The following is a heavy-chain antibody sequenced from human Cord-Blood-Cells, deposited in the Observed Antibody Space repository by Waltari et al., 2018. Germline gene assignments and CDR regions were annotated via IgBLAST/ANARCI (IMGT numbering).Heavy chain of an antibody. D-gene: IGHD4-17*01. CDR1: GFTFSSYA. Sequence: QVQLVESGGGVVQPGRSLRLSCAASGFTFSSYAMHWVRQAPGKGLEWVAVISYDGSNKYDADSVKGRFTISRDNSKNTLYLQMNSLRAEDTAVYYCARGGATTLRMDVWGQGTTVTVSS. V-gene: IGHV3-30-3*01. CDR3: ARGGATTLRMDV. J-gene: IGHJ6*02. CDR2: ISYDGSNK.